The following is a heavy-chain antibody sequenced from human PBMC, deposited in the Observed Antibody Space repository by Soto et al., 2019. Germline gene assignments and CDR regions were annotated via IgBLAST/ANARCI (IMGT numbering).Heavy chain of an antibody. CDR1: GGSISSSSYY. Sequence: PSETLSLTCTVSGGSISSSSYYWGWIRQPPGKGLEWIGSIYYSGSTYYNPSLKSRVTISVDTSKNQFSLKLSSVTTADTAGFFGAGGENLERWIHPFDPGGQETLVTVS. V-gene: IGHV4-39*07. CDR2: IYYSGST. D-gene: IGHD2-2*03. J-gene: IGHJ5*02. CDR3: AGGENLERWIHPFDP.